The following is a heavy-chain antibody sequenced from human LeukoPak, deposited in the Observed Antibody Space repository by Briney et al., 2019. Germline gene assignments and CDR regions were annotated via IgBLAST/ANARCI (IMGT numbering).Heavy chain of an antibody. CDR1: GFTFSSYA. J-gene: IGHJ4*02. V-gene: IGHV3-23*01. CDR2: ISNFGGST. Sequence: PGGSLRLSCAASGFTFSSYAMSWVRQAPGKGLEWVSAISNFGGSTYYADSVKGRFTISRDNSKNTLYLQMNSLRAEDTAVYYCVKGEAVADPFDYWGQGTLVTVSS. CDR3: VKGEAVADPFDY. D-gene: IGHD6-19*01.